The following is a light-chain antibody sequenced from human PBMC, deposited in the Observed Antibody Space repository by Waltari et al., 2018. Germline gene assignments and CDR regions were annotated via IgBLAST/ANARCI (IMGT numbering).Light chain of an antibody. J-gene: IGKJ4*01. Sequence: DIQMTQSPSTLSASVGDRVTITCRASQSISSWLAWYQQKPGEAPKLLIYKASSLESGVPSRFSGSGSGTEFTLTISSLQPDDFATYYCQQYDTYVTFGGGTKVEIK. V-gene: IGKV1-5*03. CDR1: QSISSW. CDR3: QQYDTYVT. CDR2: KAS.